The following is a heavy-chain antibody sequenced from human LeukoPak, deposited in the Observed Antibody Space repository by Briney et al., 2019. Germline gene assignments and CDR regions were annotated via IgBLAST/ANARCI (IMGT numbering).Heavy chain of an antibody. J-gene: IGHJ3*02. CDR3: ARERGNWNDKAFDI. CDR1: GGTFSSYA. Sequence: SVTVSCKASGGTFSSYAISWVRQAPGQGLEWMGGIIPIFGTANYAQKFQGRVTITADKSTSTAYMELSSLRSEDTAVYYCARERGNWNDKAFDIWGQGTMVTVSS. CDR2: IIPIFGTA. V-gene: IGHV1-69*06. D-gene: IGHD1-20*01.